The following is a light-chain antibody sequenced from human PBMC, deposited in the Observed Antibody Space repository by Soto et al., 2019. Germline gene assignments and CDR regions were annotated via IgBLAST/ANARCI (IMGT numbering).Light chain of an antibody. CDR3: QQLNSYPLT. CDR1: QTINTY. J-gene: IGKJ3*01. Sequence: DIHMSQSHSSLSTSLGYGFTITCRASQTINTYLNWYQQKPGKAPKPLIYAASTLQSGVPSRFSGRGSGTEFTLTISSLQPEDFATYYCQQLNSYPLTFGPGTKVDIK. CDR2: AAS. V-gene: IGKV1-9*01.